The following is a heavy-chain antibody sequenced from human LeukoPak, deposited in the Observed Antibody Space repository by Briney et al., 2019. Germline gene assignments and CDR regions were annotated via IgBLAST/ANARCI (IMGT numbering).Heavy chain of an antibody. CDR3: ARSSVAGPAYFDY. CDR2: INHSGST. D-gene: IGHD6-19*01. Sequence: PSETLSLTCAVYGGSFSGYYWSWIRQPPGKGLEWIGEINHSGSTNYNPPLKSRVTISVDTSKNQFSLKLSSVTAADTAVYYCARSSVAGPAYFDYWGQGTLVTVSS. V-gene: IGHV4-34*01. CDR1: GGSFSGYY. J-gene: IGHJ4*02.